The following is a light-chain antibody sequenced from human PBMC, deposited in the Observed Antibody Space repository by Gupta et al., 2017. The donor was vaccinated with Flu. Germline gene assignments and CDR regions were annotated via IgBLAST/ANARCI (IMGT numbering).Light chain of an antibody. V-gene: IGKV3-11*01. Sequence: GERASPSCRASQGVGSRLAWDQQKPGQAPRLLIYDASNRDTGIPARFSGSGSGTDFTLTISSLEPEDFAVYYCQQRSIWLSCGGGTKVEIK. J-gene: IGKJ4*01. CDR2: DAS. CDR1: QGVGSR. CDR3: QQRSIWLS.